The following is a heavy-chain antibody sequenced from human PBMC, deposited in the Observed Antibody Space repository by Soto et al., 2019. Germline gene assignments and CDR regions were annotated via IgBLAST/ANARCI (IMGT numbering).Heavy chain of an antibody. J-gene: IGHJ6*02. CDR2: VSTADGGT. Sequence: EVQLLESGGGLVQPGGSLRLSCAASGFTFSSYAMSWVRQAPGKGLEWVSAVSTADGGTYYADSVKGRFTVSRDNSRTTLDRRRSTLGAGDTDVYYCARGRWGNGYGMDVWGQGNTCTFSS. CDR3: ARGRWGNGYGMDV. D-gene: IGHD3-16*01. V-gene: IGHV3-23*01. CDR1: GFTFSSYA.